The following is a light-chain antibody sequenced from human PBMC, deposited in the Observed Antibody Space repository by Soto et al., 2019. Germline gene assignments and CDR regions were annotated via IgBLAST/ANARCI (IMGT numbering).Light chain of an antibody. CDR3: QQYNSFPWT. CDR2: DAS. Sequence: DIQMTQSPSTLSASVGDRVTITCRASQSISSWLAWYQQKPGKAPKLLIYDASSLESGVPSSFSGSGSGPEFTLTIRSLQPDDFATYHCQQYNSFPWTFGQGTKVEIK. CDR1: QSISSW. J-gene: IGKJ1*01. V-gene: IGKV1-5*01.